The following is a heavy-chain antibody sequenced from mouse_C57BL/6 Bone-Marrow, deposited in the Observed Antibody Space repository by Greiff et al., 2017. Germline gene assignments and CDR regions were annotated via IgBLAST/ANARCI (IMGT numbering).Heavy chain of an antibody. D-gene: IGHD2-1*01. CDR1: GFTFSSYG. CDR3: ARQPLLSFDD. J-gene: IGHJ2*01. CDR2: ISSGGSYT. V-gene: IGHV5-6*01. Sequence: EVQLVESGGDLVKPGGSLKLSCAASGFTFSSYGMSWVRQTPDKRLEWVATISSGGSYTYYPDSVKGRFTISRDNAKNTLYLQMSSLKSEDTAMYYCARQPLLSFDDWGQGTTLTVSS.